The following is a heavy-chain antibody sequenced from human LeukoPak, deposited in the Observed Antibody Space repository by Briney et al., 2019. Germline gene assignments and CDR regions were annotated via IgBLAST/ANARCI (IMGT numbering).Heavy chain of an antibody. J-gene: IGHJ2*01. CDR1: GFTFSSYS. CDR3: ARDRAPPTSWYFDL. CDR2: ISSSSSYI. V-gene: IGHV3-21*04. Sequence: PGGSLRLSCAASGFTFSSYSMNWVRQAPGKGLEWVSSISSSSSYIYYADSVKGRFTISRDNSRNTLYLQMNTLRVEDSAVYYCARDRAPPTSWYFDLWGRGTLVTVSS. D-gene: IGHD3-10*01.